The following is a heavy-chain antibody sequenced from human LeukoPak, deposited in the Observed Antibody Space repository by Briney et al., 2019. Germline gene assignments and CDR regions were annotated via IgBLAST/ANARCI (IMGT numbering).Heavy chain of an antibody. D-gene: IGHD4-23*01. J-gene: IGHJ4*02. CDR3: ARAGTTVANFDY. CDR2: ISYDGSNK. V-gene: IGHV3-30-3*01. CDR1: GFTFSSYA. Sequence: GGSLRLSCAASGFTFSSYAMHWARQAPGKGLEWVAVISYDGSNKYYADSVKGRFTISRDNSKNTLYLQMNSLRAEDTAVYYCARAGTTVANFDYWGQGTLVTVPS.